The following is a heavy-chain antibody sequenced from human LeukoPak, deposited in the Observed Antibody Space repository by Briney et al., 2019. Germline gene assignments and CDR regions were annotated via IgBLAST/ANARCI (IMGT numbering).Heavy chain of an antibody. V-gene: IGHV3-23*01. Sequence: GGSLRLSCAGSGFTFSSYGMSWVRQAPGKGLEWVSAITATSSSTHDADSVKGRFTISRDNSKNTLYLQMNSLRAEDTAVYYCAKVFRGSGSSPFDYWGQGTLVTVSS. J-gene: IGHJ4*02. CDR2: ITATSSST. CDR3: AKVFRGSGSSPFDY. CDR1: GFTFSSYG. D-gene: IGHD3-10*01.